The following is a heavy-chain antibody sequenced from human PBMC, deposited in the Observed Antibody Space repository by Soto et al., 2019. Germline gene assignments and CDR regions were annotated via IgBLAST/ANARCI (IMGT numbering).Heavy chain of an antibody. CDR3: ARAPLHLPAEIPVLYAMDV. D-gene: IGHD2-2*02. CDR1: GGSISSGDYY. CDR2: IYYSGST. V-gene: IGHV4-30-4*01. J-gene: IGHJ6*02. Sequence: NPSETLSLTCTVSGGSISSGDYYWTWIRQPPGKGLEYVGYIYYSGSTYYNPSLRSRLIISLDTSKNQLSLKLSSVTAADTAVYYCARAPLHLPAEIPVLYAMDVWGQGTTVTVSS.